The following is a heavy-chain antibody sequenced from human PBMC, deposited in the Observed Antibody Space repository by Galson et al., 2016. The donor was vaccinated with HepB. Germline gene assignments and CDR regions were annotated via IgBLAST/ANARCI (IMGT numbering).Heavy chain of an antibody. Sequence: TLSLTCTVSGDSISSGDYYWSWIRQPPGKGLEWIGYIFYSGSTYYSPSLKSRAIIPVDTSKNQFSLRLSSVTAADTAVYYCACRSTNNSEDFWGQGTLVTVSS. V-gene: IGHV4-30-4*01. CDR1: GDSISSGDYY. CDR3: ACRSTNNSEDF. J-gene: IGHJ4*02. CDR2: IFYSGST. D-gene: IGHD1-1*01.